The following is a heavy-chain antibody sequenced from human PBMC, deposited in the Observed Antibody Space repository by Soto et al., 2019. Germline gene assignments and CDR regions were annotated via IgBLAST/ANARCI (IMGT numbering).Heavy chain of an antibody. J-gene: IGHJ4*02. CDR2: ISYDGSNK. CDR1: GFTFSSYA. D-gene: IGHD3-10*01. V-gene: IGHV3-30-3*01. Sequence: GGSLRLSCAASGFTFSSYAMHWVRQAPGKGLEWVAVISYDGSNKYYADSVKGRFTISRDNSKNTLYLQMNSLRAEDTAVYYCARDLGTGWFGEFDYWGQGTLVTVCS. CDR3: ARDLGTGWFGEFDY.